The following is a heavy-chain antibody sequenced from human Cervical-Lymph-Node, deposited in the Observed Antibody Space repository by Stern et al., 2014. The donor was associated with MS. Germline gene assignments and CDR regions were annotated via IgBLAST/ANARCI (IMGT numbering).Heavy chain of an antibody. CDR2: MDYSGST. CDR1: GSSISSYY. Sequence: QMQLVQSGPGLVKPSETLSLTCTVSGSSISSYYWSWIRQPPGKGLEWIGYMDYSGSTNYNPSLKSRVTISVDTSKNQFSLKLNSVTAADTAVYYCARLLVPMAGFDYWGQGTLVTVSS. V-gene: IGHV4-59*08. J-gene: IGHJ4*02. D-gene: IGHD6-19*01. CDR3: ARLLVPMAGFDY.